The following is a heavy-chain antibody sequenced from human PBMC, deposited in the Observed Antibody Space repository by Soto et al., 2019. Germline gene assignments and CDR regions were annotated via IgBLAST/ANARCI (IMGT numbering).Heavy chain of an antibody. CDR2: IYSSGTT. CDR1: GGSISRYY. V-gene: IGHV4-59*01. D-gene: IGHD3-3*01. J-gene: IGHJ6*02. CDR3: AREYYDFWSVTFSYYGMDV. Sequence: SETLSLTCTVSGGSISRYYWTWIRQPPGRGLEWVGNIYSSGTTNYNPSLKSRVTISIDTSKNQVSLKLNAVTAADTAVYFCAREYYDFWSVTFSYYGMDVWGQGTTVTVSS.